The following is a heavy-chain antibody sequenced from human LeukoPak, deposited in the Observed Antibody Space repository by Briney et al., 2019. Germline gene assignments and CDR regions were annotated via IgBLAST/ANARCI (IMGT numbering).Heavy chain of an antibody. Sequence: ASVKVSCKASGYTFTGYYMHWVRQAPGQGLEWMGWINPNSGGTNYAQKFQGRVTMTRDTSISTAYMELSRLRSDDTAVYYCARMVATLFSPEYYFDYWGQGTLVTVSS. D-gene: IGHD5-12*01. V-gene: IGHV1-2*02. CDR3: ARMVATLFSPEYYFDY. J-gene: IGHJ4*02. CDR1: GYTFTGYY. CDR2: INPNSGGT.